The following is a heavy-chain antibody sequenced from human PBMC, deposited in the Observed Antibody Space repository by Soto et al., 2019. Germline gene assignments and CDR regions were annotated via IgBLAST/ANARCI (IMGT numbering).Heavy chain of an antibody. V-gene: IGHV1-18*01. J-gene: IGHJ3*02. D-gene: IGHD3-22*01. CDR3: ARDYYDSSGYEDDAFDI. CDR2: ISAYNGNT. CDR1: GYTFTSYG. Sequence: ASVKVSCKASGYTFTSYGISWVRQAPGQGLEWMGWISAYNGNTNYAQKLQGRVTMTTDTSTSTAYMELRSLRSDDTAVYYCARDYYDSSGYEDDAFDIWGQGTMVTVSS.